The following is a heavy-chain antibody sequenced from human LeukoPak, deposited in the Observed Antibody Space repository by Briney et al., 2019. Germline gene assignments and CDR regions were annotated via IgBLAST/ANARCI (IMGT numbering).Heavy chain of an antibody. V-gene: IGHV1-69*13. Sequence: GASVKVSCKASGGTFSSYAISWVRQAPGQGLEWMGGIIPIFGTANYAQKFQGRVTITADESTSTAYMELSSLRSEDTAVYYCASRPSRAFDIWGQGTMVTVSS. J-gene: IGHJ3*02. CDR2: IIPIFGTA. CDR1: GGTFSSYA. CDR3: ASRPSRAFDI.